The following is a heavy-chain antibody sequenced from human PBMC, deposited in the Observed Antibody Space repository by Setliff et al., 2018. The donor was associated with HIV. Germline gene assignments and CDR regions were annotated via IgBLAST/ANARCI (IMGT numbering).Heavy chain of an antibody. CDR3: ARLIHTGLLYFDY. CDR2: IYTSGTT. Sequence: SETLSLTCTVSGGSISTYYWSWIRQPPGKGLEWIGYIYTSGTTEYNPSLDSRVTISVDTSRDQFSLNLRSVTAADTALYFCARLIHTGLLYFDYWGLGMLVTVSS. J-gene: IGHJ4*02. D-gene: IGHD2-8*02. V-gene: IGHV4-4*09. CDR1: GGSISTYY.